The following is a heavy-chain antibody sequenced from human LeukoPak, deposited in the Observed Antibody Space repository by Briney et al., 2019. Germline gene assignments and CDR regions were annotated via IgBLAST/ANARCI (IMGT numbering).Heavy chain of an antibody. CDR2: IYYSGST. CDR3: ASEAVAGGPNAFDI. Sequence: PSETLSLTCTVSGGSISSSSYYWGWIRQPPGKGLERIGSIYYSGSTYYNPSLKSRVTISVDTSKNQFSLKLSSVTAADTAVYYCASEAVAGGPNAFDIWGQGTMVTVSS. V-gene: IGHV4-39*01. J-gene: IGHJ3*02. CDR1: GGSISSSSYY. D-gene: IGHD6-19*01.